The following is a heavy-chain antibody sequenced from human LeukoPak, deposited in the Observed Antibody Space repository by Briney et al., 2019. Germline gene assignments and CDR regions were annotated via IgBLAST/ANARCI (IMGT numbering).Heavy chain of an antibody. D-gene: IGHD3-16*01. CDR3: AKDAFNGGRPYFDY. V-gene: IGHV3-23*01. J-gene: IGHJ4*02. Sequence: GGSLRLSCAASGFTFSSYAMSWVRQAPGKGLEWVSGLTGNGESTYYADSVKGRFTISRDNSKNTLYLQMSSLRAEDTAVYYCAKDAFNGGRPYFDYWGQGTLVTVSS. CDR2: LTGNGEST. CDR1: GFTFSSYA.